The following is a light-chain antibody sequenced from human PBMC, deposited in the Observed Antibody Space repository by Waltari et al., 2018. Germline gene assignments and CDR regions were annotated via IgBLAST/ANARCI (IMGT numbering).Light chain of an antibody. CDR1: QSINNW. Sequence: DIQMTQSPSTLSASVGDRVTITCRASQSINNWLAWFQLKPGKAPKLPIYKASNLESGVPSRFSGSASGTEFTLTISSLQPDDFASYYCQHFYGNPWTFGQGTKVEI. V-gene: IGKV1-5*03. CDR3: QHFYGNPWT. CDR2: KAS. J-gene: IGKJ1*01.